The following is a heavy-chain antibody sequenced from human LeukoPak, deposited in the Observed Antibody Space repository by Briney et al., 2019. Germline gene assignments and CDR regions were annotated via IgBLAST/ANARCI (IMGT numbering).Heavy chain of an antibody. V-gene: IGHV4-39*01. CDR3: ARLSDIVVVVALPYMDV. J-gene: IGHJ6*03. CDR2: IYYSGST. D-gene: IGHD2-15*01. Sequence: SETLSLTCTVSGGSISSSSYYWGWIRQPPGKGLEWIGSIYYSGSTYYNPSLKSRVTISVDTSKNQFSLKLSSVTAADTAVYYCARLSDIVVVVALPYMDVWGKGTTVTVSS. CDR1: GGSISSSSYY.